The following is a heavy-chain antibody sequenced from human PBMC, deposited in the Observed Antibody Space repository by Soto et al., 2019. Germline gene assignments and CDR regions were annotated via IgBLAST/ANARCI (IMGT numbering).Heavy chain of an antibody. V-gene: IGHV4-30-4*01. CDR1: GGSIRSGDYY. J-gene: IGHJ4*02. D-gene: IGHD6-13*01. CDR3: ASRHSSPYFDY. CDR2: IYYSGST. Sequence: SETLSLTCTVSGGSIRSGDYYWSWIRQPPGKGLEWIGNIYYSGSTYYNPSLKSRVTISVDTSKNQFSLKLSSVTAADTAVYYCASRHSSPYFDYWGQGTLVTVS.